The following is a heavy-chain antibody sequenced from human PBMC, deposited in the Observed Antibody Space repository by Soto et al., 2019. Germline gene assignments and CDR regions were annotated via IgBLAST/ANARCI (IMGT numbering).Heavy chain of an antibody. CDR3: ARRGTIEYSSSSVYYYYYYMDV. V-gene: IGHV1-18*01. CDR2: ISAYNGNT. D-gene: IGHD6-6*01. CDR1: GYTFTSYG. J-gene: IGHJ6*03. Sequence: QVQLVQSGAEVKKPGASVKVSCKASGYTFTSYGISWVRQAPGQGLEWMGWISAYNGNTNYAQKLQGRVTMTTDTSTSTAYMELRSLRSDDTAVYYCARRGTIEYSSSSVYYYYYYMDVWGKGTTVTVSS.